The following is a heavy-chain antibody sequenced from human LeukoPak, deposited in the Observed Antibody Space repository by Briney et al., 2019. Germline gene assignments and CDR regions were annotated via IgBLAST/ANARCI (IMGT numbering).Heavy chain of an antibody. V-gene: IGHV4-59*13. CDR1: GGSIGYYY. D-gene: IGHD2-21*02. CDR3: ARDGPRVGLDCGGDCYYWYSDI. J-gene: IGHJ2*01. Sequence: PSETLSLTCTVSGGSIGYYYWSWIRQPPGKGLEWIGYIYYSGCTNYNPSLKSRVTISVATSKNQFSLKLTSVTAADTAVYYCARDGPRVGLDCGGDCYYWYSDIWGRGTLVTVSS. CDR2: IYYSGCT.